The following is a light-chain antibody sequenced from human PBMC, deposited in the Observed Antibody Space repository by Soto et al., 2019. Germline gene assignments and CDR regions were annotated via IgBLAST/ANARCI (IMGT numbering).Light chain of an antibody. CDR1: SSNIGSHT. J-gene: IGLJ2*01. V-gene: IGLV1-44*01. CDR3: AAWDDSLNGVV. CDR2: TNN. Sequence: QSVLTQPPSASGTPGQRVTISCSGSSSNIGSHTVNWYQQLPGTAPKLLIYTNNQRPSGVPDRFSGSKSGTSASLAISGLQSADEADYYCAAWDDSLNGVVFGGGTKLTVL.